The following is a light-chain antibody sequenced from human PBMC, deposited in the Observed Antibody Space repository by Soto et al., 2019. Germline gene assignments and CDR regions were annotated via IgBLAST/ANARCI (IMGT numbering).Light chain of an antibody. Sequence: VLKQPVSVSGSHRHAIPIFCTENSSDVGAYNYVSWYQQHPGKAPKLMIYGVSNRPSGVSNRFSGSKSGNSASLTISGLQAEDEADYYCSSYASSSTYVFGTGTKVTVL. CDR1: SSDVGAYNY. CDR3: SSYASSSTYV. V-gene: IGLV2-14*01. J-gene: IGLJ1*01. CDR2: GVS.